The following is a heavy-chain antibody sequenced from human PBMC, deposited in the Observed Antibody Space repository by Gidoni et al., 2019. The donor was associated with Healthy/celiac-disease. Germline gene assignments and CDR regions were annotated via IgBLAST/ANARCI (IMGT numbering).Heavy chain of an antibody. CDR1: GFTFSSYG. J-gene: IGHJ2*01. CDR2: ISYDGSNK. CDR3: ASRGLNWYFDL. Sequence: QVQLVESGGGVVQPGRSLRFSCAAPGFTFSSYGMHWVRQAPGKGLEWVAVISYDGSNKYYADSVKGRFTISRDNSKNTLYLQMNSLRAEDTAVYYCASRGLNWYFDLWGRGTLVTVSS. V-gene: IGHV3-30*03.